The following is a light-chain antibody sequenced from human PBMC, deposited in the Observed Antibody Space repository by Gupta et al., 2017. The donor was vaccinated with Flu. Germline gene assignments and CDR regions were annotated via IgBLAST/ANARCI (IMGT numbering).Light chain of an antibody. Sequence: SSVVTQPPSVSVAPGQTARITCGGTKIGSRNVHWYQQKSGQAPVVVVYDDIDRPSGIPDRFSGSNSGNTATLTITRVDAGDEADYFCQLWDDSSANPVIFGGGTKLTVL. CDR3: QLWDDSSANPVI. CDR1: KIGSRN. J-gene: IGLJ2*01. CDR2: DDI. V-gene: IGLV3-21*02.